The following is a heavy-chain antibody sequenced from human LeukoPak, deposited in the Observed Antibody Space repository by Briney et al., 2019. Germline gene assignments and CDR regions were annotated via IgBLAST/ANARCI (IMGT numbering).Heavy chain of an antibody. V-gene: IGHV3-74*01. CDR3: ARDRGGSYPYYYYYMDV. CDR2: INSDGSIT. J-gene: IGHJ6*03. CDR1: GFTFSSYS. D-gene: IGHD1-26*01. Sequence: GGSLRLSCAASGFTFSSYSMHWVRQAPGKGLVWVSRINSDGSITSYADSVKGRFTISRDNAKNTLYLQMNSLRAEDTAIYYCARDRGGSYPYYYYYMDVWGKGTTVTVSS.